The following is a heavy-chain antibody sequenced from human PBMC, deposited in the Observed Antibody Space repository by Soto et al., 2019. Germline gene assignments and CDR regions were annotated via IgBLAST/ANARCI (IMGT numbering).Heavy chain of an antibody. CDR3: ARRICSGGACLFDS. D-gene: IGHD2-15*01. J-gene: IGHJ4*02. CDR2: VSYSGGT. CDR1: SGSIGTYY. Sequence: QVRLQESRPGLVKPSETLSLTCTVSSGSIGTYYWSWIRQPPGKGLEWIGYVSYSGGTNYNPSLSSRVTVSVDTFKKQFSLGLSSVTAADTAVYYCARRICSGGACLFDSWGQGTLVTVSS. V-gene: IGHV4-59*01.